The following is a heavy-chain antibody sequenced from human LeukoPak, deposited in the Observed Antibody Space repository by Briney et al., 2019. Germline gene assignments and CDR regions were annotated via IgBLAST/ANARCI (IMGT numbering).Heavy chain of an antibody. CDR2: VIPIFGTT. Sequence: SAKVSCKAAVGNVTTFAVSWVRQPPGQGLEWMGRVIPIFGTTTYAQKFQGRVTITADKSTTTAYMELTSLKSDDTAVYYCAKGGDSVVAVVLYFENWGQGTLVTVSS. J-gene: IGHJ4*02. D-gene: IGHD3-3*01. V-gene: IGHV1-69*06. CDR3: AKGGDSVVAVVLYFEN. CDR1: VGNVTTFA.